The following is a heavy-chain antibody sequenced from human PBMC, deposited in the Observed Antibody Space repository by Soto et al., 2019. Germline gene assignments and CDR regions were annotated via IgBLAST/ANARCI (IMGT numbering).Heavy chain of an antibody. Sequence: SETLSLTCTVSNGSISRSFYYWGWIRQPPGRGLEWIGSMYYSGSTYYNPSLKSRVTISADTPKNQFSLKLSSVTAADTAVYYCVTGLNYFDYWGQGTLVTVSS. CDR3: VTGLNYFDY. CDR2: MYYSGST. J-gene: IGHJ4*02. V-gene: IGHV4-39*01. CDR1: NGSISRSFYY. D-gene: IGHD2-21*02.